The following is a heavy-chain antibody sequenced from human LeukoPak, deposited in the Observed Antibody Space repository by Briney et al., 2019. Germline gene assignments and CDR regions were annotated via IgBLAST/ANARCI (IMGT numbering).Heavy chain of an antibody. CDR3: ARDSPDYYDSSGYDR. D-gene: IGHD3-22*01. CDR1: GYTFTSYG. CDR2: ISAYNGNT. Sequence: ASVKVSCKASGYTFTSYGISWVRQAPGQGLEWMGWISAYNGNTNYAQKLQGRVTMTTDTSTSTAYMELRSLRSDDTAVYYCARDSPDYYDSSGYDRWGQGTLVTVSS. V-gene: IGHV1-18*01. J-gene: IGHJ5*02.